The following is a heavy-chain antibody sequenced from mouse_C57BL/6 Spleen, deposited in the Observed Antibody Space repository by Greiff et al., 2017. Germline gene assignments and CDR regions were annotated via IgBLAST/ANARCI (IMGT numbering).Heavy chain of an antibody. J-gene: IGHJ3*01. D-gene: IGHD3-2*02. Sequence: EVKLVESGGGLVKPGGSLKLSCAASGFTFSSYTMSWVRQTPEKRLEWVATISGGGGNTYYPDSVKGRFTISRDNAKNTLYLQMSSLRSEDTALYYCARQTAQATGFAYWGQGTLVTVSA. CDR2: ISGGGGNT. CDR1: GFTFSSYT. V-gene: IGHV5-9*01. CDR3: ARQTAQATGFAY.